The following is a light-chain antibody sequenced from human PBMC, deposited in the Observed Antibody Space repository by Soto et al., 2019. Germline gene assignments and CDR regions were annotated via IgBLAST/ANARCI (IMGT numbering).Light chain of an antibody. J-gene: IGLJ2*01. Sequence: QSVLTQPRSVSGSPGQSVTISCTGISSDVGGYNYVSWYQQHPGKAPKLMVYDVTKRPSGVPDRFSGSKSGTTASLTISRLQAVDEADYYCSSYAGSVVFGGGTKLTVL. CDR1: SSDVGGYNY. V-gene: IGLV2-11*01. CDR3: SSYAGSVV. CDR2: DVT.